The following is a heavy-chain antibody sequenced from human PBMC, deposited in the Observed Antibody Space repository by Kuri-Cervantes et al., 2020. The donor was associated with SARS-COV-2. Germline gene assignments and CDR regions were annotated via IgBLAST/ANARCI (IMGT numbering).Heavy chain of an antibody. Sequence: ESLKISCTVSGGSISSHYWSWIRQPPGKGLEWIGYIYYSGSTNYNPSLKSRVTISVDTSKNQFSLKLSSVTAADTAVYYCARGVGGYCSSTSCYPYNWFDPWGQGTLVTVSS. CDR1: GGSISSHY. V-gene: IGHV4-59*08. J-gene: IGHJ5*02. CDR3: ARGVGGYCSSTSCYPYNWFDP. D-gene: IGHD2-2*01. CDR2: IYYSGST.